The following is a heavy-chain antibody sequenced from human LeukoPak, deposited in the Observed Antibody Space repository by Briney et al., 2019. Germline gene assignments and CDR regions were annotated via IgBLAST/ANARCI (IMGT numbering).Heavy chain of an antibody. Sequence: GGSLRLSCAASGFTFSNAWMSWLRQAPGKGLEWVGRIKSKTDGGTTDYAAPVKGRLTISRDDSKNTLYLQMNSLKTEDTAVYYCTTMSDYYGSGYYYYYYMDVWGKGTTVTISS. CDR3: TTMSDYYGSGYYYYYYMDV. CDR1: GFTFSNAW. CDR2: IKSKTDGGTT. V-gene: IGHV3-15*01. D-gene: IGHD3-10*01. J-gene: IGHJ6*03.